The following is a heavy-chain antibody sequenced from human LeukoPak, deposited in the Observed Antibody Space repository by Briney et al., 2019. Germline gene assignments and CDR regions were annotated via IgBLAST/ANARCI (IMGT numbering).Heavy chain of an antibody. CDR2: IYHSGST. CDR1: GGSVSNGSYY. Sequence: SETLSLTCTVFGGSVSNGSYYWGWIRQPPGKGLEWIGSIYHSGSTYYNPSLKSRVTISVDTSKNQFSLKLSSVTAADTAVYYCAREGYGGNSSNWGQGTLVTVSS. V-gene: IGHV4-39*07. CDR3: AREGYGGNSSN. D-gene: IGHD4-23*01. J-gene: IGHJ4*02.